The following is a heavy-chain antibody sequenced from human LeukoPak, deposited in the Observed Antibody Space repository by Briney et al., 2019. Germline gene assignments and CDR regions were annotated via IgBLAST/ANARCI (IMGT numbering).Heavy chain of an antibody. D-gene: IGHD2-15*01. CDR2: ICGSGGST. Sequence: SGGSLRLSCAASGFTFSTYAMSWVRQAPGKGLEWVSLICGSGGSTYNADSVKGRFTISRDNSKNTLYLQMKSLRADDTAVYYCAKAPAYCSGGTCYDYWGQGSLVTVSS. CDR3: AKAPAYCSGGTCYDY. V-gene: IGHV3-23*01. CDR1: GFTFSTYA. J-gene: IGHJ4*02.